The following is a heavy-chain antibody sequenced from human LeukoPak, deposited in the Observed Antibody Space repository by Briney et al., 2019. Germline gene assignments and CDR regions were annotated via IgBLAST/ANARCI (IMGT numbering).Heavy chain of an antibody. CDR2: IIPIFGTA. J-gene: IGHJ4*02. Sequence: SVKVSCKASGGTFSSYAISWVRQAPGQGLEWMGGIIPIFGTANYAQKLQGRVTMTTDTSTSTAYMELRSLRSDDTAVYYYARLSAGTGGSSFDYWGQGTLVTVSS. CDR1: GGTFSSYA. V-gene: IGHV1-69*05. D-gene: IGHD6-13*01. CDR3: ARLSAGTGGSSFDY.